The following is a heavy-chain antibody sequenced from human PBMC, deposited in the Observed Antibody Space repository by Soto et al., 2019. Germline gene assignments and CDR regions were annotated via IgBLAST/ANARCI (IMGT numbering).Heavy chain of an antibody. D-gene: IGHD3-22*01. CDR1: GLTFSSYG. V-gene: IGHV3-33*08. Sequence: SLILSFAACGLTFSSYGMHWVRQAPGKGLEWVAVTWYDGSNKYYADSVKGRFTISRDNSKNTLYLQMNSLRAEDTAVYYCATDGTITMIVFYYFDYWGQGTLVTVYS. CDR3: ATDGTITMIVFYYFDY. J-gene: IGHJ4*02. CDR2: TWYDGSNK.